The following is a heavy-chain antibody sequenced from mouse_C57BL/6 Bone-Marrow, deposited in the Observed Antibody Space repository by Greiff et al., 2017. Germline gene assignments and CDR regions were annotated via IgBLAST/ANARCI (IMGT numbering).Heavy chain of an antibody. Sequence: VQLQQPGAELVRPGTSVKLSCKASGYTFTSYWMHWVKQRPGQGLEWIGVIDPSDSYTNYNQKFKGKATLTVDTSSSTAYMQLSSLTSEDSAVYYCARYYYGSSYDAYWGQGTLVTVCA. V-gene: IGHV1-59*01. CDR3: ARYYYGSSYDAY. J-gene: IGHJ3*01. CDR1: GYTFTSYW. D-gene: IGHD1-1*01. CDR2: IDPSDSYT.